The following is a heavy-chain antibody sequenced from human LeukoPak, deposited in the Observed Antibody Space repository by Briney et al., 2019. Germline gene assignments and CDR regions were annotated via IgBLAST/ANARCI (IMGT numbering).Heavy chain of an antibody. CDR2: INPKTGGT. V-gene: IGHV1-2*02. CDR3: VLYYYDSSGYPRN. Sequence: ASVKVSCKASGYTFTDYYMHWVRQAPGQGLEWMGWINPKTGGTNYAQKFQGRVTMTRDTSISTVYMDLRRLRSDDTAVYYCVLYYYDSSGYPRNWGQGTLVPVSS. CDR1: GYTFTDYY. D-gene: IGHD3-22*01. J-gene: IGHJ4*02.